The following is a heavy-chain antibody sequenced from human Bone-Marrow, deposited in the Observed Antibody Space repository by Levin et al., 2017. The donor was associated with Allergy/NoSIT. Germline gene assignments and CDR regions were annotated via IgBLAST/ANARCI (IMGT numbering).Heavy chain of an antibody. Sequence: TGASLPLSFPPSFLPFLPPFLPFFLPPPFPCLFFFSRLNSDGKTTTYADSVKGRFTVSRDNAKKTLYLQMNSLRAEDTAVYFCVRADHDLWSGYFYFHHWGQGTLVTVSS. CDR2: LNSDGKTT. V-gene: IGHV3-74*01. J-gene: IGHJ1*01. D-gene: IGHD3-3*01. CDR3: VRADHDLWSGYFYFHH. CDR1: FLPFLPPF.